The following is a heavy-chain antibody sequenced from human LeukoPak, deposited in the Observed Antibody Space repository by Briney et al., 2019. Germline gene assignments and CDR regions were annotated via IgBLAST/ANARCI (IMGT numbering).Heavy chain of an antibody. CDR1: GDTFTRNW. CDR2: INPTGDYT. Sequence: GASVKVSCKTSGDTFTRNWMHWIRQGPGQGLEWMGVINPTGDYTMYAQKFQGRVIVTRDMSSNTDYMELGGLRSDDTAVYYCARDHSIDDKSWWLDPWGQGTLVTVSS. J-gene: IGHJ5*02. D-gene: IGHD1-1*01. V-gene: IGHV1-46*01. CDR3: ARDHSIDDKSWWLDP.